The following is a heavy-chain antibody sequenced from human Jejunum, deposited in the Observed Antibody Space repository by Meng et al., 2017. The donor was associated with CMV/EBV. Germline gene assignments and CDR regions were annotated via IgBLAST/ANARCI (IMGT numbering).Heavy chain of an antibody. CDR3: ARRRYVGYGYYFDS. V-gene: IGHV7-4-1*02. D-gene: IGHD5-18*01. CDR1: GYTFTDYS. Sequence: QVQGVQSGSELQKPGASVKVSCKASGYTFTDYSISWVRQAPGQGLEWMGWINTNSGTPTYAQGFTGRFVFSLDTSVTTAYMEITSLKAEDTAVYYCARRRYVGYGYYFDSWGQGTLVTVSS. CDR2: INTNSGTP. J-gene: IGHJ4*02.